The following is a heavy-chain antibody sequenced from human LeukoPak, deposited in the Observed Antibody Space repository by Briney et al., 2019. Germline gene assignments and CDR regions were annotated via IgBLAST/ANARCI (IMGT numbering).Heavy chain of an antibody. CDR3: AKPVWFGGFDYYFLGLEV. CDR1: GSTLSTFA. J-gene: IGHJ6*02. V-gene: IGHV3-23*01. D-gene: IGHD3-10*01. CDR2: IIASGGDT. Sequence: PGGSRTLSWAAFGSTLSTFAMGWFRRLPGRGLGWASAIIASGGDTNYTDSVKGRSTFSRDNSKNTLYLQMNSLRPEDRARYCCAKPVWFGGFDYYFLGLEVWGQWTTVTVS.